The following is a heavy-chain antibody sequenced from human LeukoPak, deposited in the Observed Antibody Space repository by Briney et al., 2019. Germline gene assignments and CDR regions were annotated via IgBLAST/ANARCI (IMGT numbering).Heavy chain of an antibody. CDR2: MNPNSGNT. D-gene: IGHD1-1*01. J-gene: IGHJ5*02. Sequence: ASVKVSCKASGYTFTNYDINWVRQATGQGLEWMGWMNPNSGNTGYAQKFQGRVTITRNTSMSTAYMELRSLRSEDTAVYYCGKRNGISFDPWGQGTLVTVSS. CDR3: GKRNGISFDP. V-gene: IGHV1-8*02. CDR1: GYTFTNYD.